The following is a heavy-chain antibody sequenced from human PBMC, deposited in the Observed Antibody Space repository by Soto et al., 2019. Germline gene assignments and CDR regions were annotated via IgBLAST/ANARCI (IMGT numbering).Heavy chain of an antibody. D-gene: IGHD6-19*01. Sequence: GAPVKVSCKAAGYTFTGNIMVWVLQAPGQGLEWMGLINVYNGNTKYAQQLQGRVTLTTDTSTSKAYMDLRSLRSDDTAVYSCARISSASSGWPSDYWGQGNLVTAS. J-gene: IGHJ4*02. CDR2: INVYNGNT. CDR3: ARISSASSGWPSDY. V-gene: IGHV1-18*04. CDR1: GYTFTGNI.